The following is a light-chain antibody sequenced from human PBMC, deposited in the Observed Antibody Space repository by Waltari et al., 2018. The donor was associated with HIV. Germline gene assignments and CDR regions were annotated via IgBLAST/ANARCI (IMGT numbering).Light chain of an antibody. CDR2: RNN. CDR1: SSNIGRTY. V-gene: IGLV1-47*01. CDR3: ATWDDSLSGSV. J-gene: IGLJ2*01. Sequence: QSVLTQPPSASGTPGPRVTISCSGSSSNIGRTYVYWYQHLPGTAPKLLSYRNNQRPSGVPGRFSGSKSGTSASLAISGLRSEDEADYYCATWDDSLSGSVFGGGTKLTVL.